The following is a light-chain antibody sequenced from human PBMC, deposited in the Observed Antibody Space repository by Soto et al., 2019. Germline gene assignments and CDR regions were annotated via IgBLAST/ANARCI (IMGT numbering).Light chain of an antibody. CDR2: DAS. V-gene: IGKV3-11*01. Sequence: EIVLTQSPATLSLSPGESATLSCRASQSVNIFLAWYQQKPGQPPSLLIYDASNRATGIPARFSGSGSGTDFTLTISSLEPEDFAVYYCQQRSNWPPPFGPGTKVDIK. CDR3: QQRSNWPPP. CDR1: QSVNIF. J-gene: IGKJ3*01.